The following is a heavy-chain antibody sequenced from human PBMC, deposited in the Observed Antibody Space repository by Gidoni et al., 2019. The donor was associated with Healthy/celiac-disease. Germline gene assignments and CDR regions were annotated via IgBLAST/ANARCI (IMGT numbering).Heavy chain of an antibody. CDR2: INPNSGGT. D-gene: IGHD6-6*01. J-gene: IGHJ6*03. CDR1: GYTFTGYY. V-gene: IGHV1-2*04. Sequence: QVQLVQSGAEVKKPGASVKVSCKASGYTFTGYYMHWVRQAPGQGLEWMGWINPNSGGTNYAQKFQGWVTMTRDTSISTAYMELSRLRSDDTAVYYCARGASSGSSSGFYPYYYYMDVWGKGTTVTVSS. CDR3: ARGASSGSSSGFYPYYYYMDV.